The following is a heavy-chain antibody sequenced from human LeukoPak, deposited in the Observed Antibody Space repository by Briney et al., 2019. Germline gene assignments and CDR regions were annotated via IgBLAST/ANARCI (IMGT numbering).Heavy chain of an antibody. CDR2: ISGSGGST. J-gene: IGHJ4*02. CDR1: GFTFSSYW. D-gene: IGHD3-22*01. Sequence: GGSLRLSCAASGFTFSSYWMSWVRQAPGKGLEWVSAISGSGGSTYYADSVKGRFTISRDNSKNTLYLQMNSLRAEDTAVYYCAKSTPDSSGYYFKGGSKYYFDYWGQGTLVTVSS. V-gene: IGHV3-23*01. CDR3: AKSTPDSSGYYFKGGSKYYFDY.